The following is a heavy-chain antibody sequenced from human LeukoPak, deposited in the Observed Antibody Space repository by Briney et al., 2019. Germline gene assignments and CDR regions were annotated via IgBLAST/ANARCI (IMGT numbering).Heavy chain of an antibody. D-gene: IGHD6-13*01. Sequence: ASVKVSCKASGYTFTNYGINWVRQAPGQGLEWMGWITTYNGNTNYAQKLQGRVTMTTDTSTSTACMELRSLRSDDTAVYYCARDRSSSRGYFDYWGQGTLVTVSS. V-gene: IGHV1-18*01. CDR2: ITTYNGNT. J-gene: IGHJ4*02. CDR3: ARDRSSSRGYFDY. CDR1: GYTFTNYG.